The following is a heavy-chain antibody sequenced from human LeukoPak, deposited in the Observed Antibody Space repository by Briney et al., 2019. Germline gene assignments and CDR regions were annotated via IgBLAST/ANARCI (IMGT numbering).Heavy chain of an antibody. Sequence: ASVKVSCKASSYSFNRYGISWVRQAPGQGLEWMGWISGYNGNTNYAQKFLGRVSMTADTSTSTAYMELRSLTSDDTAVYYCARLYLPATRFDYWGQGTLVTVSS. D-gene: IGHD5-24*01. J-gene: IGHJ4*02. V-gene: IGHV1-18*01. CDR1: SYSFNRYG. CDR2: ISGYNGNT. CDR3: ARLYLPATRFDY.